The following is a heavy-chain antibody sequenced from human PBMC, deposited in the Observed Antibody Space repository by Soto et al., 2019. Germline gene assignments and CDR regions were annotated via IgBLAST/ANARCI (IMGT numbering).Heavy chain of an antibody. Sequence: PSETLSLTCAVYGGSFSGFYWSWIRQPPGKGLEWIGEINHSGSANCNPSLKSRVIISVDTSKNQFSLKLSSVTAADTAVYYCARHEQWLVPRLDPWGQGTLVTVSS. CDR3: ARHEQWLVPRLDP. D-gene: IGHD6-19*01. V-gene: IGHV4-34*01. CDR1: GGSFSGFY. J-gene: IGHJ5*02. CDR2: INHSGSA.